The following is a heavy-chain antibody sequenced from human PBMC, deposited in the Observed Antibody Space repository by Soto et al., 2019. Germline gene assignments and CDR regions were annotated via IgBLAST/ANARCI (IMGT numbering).Heavy chain of an antibody. CDR3: AKTLMVRGVITEFDY. V-gene: IGHV3-30*18. Sequence: GGSLRLSCAASGFTFSSYGMHWVRQAPGKGLEWVAVISYDGSNKYYADSVKGRFTISRDNSKNTLYLQMNSLRAEDTAVYYCAKTLMVRGVITEFDYWGQGTLVTVSS. D-gene: IGHD3-10*01. CDR1: GFTFSSYG. CDR2: ISYDGSNK. J-gene: IGHJ4*02.